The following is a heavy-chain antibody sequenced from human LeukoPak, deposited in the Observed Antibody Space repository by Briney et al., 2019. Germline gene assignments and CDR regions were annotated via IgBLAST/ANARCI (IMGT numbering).Heavy chain of an antibody. J-gene: IGHJ3*02. Sequence: GASVKVSCKASGYTFTGHYMRWVRQAPGQGLEWMGWINPNSGGTNYAQKFQGRVTMTRDTSISTAYMELSRLRSDDTAVYYCARMVDWVAFDIWGQGTVVTVSS. V-gene: IGHV1-2*02. CDR1: GYTFTGHY. CDR3: ARMVDWVAFDI. D-gene: IGHD2-15*01. CDR2: INPNSGGT.